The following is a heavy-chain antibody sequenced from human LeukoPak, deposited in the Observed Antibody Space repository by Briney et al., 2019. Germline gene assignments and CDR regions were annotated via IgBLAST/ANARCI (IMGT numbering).Heavy chain of an antibody. CDR2: ISGSGGST. J-gene: IGHJ4*02. CDR1: GFTFSSYA. D-gene: IGHD3-22*01. Sequence: GGSLRLSCAASGFTFSSYAMSWVRQAPGKGLEWVSAISGSGGSTYYADSVKGRFTISRDNSKNTLYLQMNSLRAEDTAVYYCAKLPKANYYDSSGYFDCWGQGTLVTVSS. V-gene: IGHV3-23*01. CDR3: AKLPKANYYDSSGYFDC.